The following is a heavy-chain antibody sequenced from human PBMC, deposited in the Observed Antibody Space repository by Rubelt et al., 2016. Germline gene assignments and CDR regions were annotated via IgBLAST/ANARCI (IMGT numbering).Heavy chain of an antibody. J-gene: IGHJ4*02. D-gene: IGHD2-15*01. CDR1: GFTFDDYA. CDR3: AKATPCRSGGSCYGPSYYFDY. V-gene: IGHV3-9*01. CDR2: ISWNSGSI. Sequence: GGLVQPGRSLRLSCAASGFTFDDYATHWVRQAPGKGLEWVSGISWNSGSIGYADSVKGRFTISRDNAKNSLYLQMNSLRAEDTALYYCAKATPCRSGGSCYGPSYYFDYWGQGTLVTVSS.